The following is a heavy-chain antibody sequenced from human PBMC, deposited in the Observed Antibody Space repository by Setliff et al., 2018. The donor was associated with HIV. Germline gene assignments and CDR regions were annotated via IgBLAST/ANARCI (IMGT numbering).Heavy chain of an antibody. CDR1: GSIFSSYA. CDR2: MSYDGNNK. J-gene: IGHJ3*02. V-gene: IGHV3-30*07. CDR3: AREEERYYDSSGHDAFDI. Sequence: PGGSLRLSCAASGSIFSSYAMHWVRQAPGKGLEWVAVMSYDGNNKYYADSVKGRFTISRDNAKNSLYLQMNSLRAEDTAVYYCAREEERYYDSSGHDAFDIWGQGTMVTVSS. D-gene: IGHD3-22*01.